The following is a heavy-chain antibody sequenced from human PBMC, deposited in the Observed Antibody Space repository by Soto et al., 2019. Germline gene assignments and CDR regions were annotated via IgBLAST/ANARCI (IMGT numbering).Heavy chain of an antibody. CDR1: GGSISSYY. J-gene: IGHJ4*02. D-gene: IGHD1-26*01. Sequence: PSETLSLTCTVSGGSISSYYLSWIRQPPGKGLEWIGYIYYSGSTNYNPSLKSRVTISVDTSKNQFSLKLSSVTAADTAVYYCARRYGSAIDYWGQGTLVTVSS. CDR2: IYYSGST. V-gene: IGHV4-59*08. CDR3: ARRYGSAIDY.